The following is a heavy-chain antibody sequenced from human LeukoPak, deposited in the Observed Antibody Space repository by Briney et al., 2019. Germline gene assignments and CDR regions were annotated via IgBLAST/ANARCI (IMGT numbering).Heavy chain of an antibody. V-gene: IGHV3-64D*06. CDR1: GFTFSSYA. CDR3: VKGSGDIVVVPAADAGMDV. CDR2: ISSNGGST. J-gene: IGHJ6*02. D-gene: IGHD2-2*01. Sequence: GGSLRLSCSASGFTFSSYAMHWVRQAPGKGLEYVSAISSNGGSTYYADSVKGRFTISRDNSKNTLYLQMSSLRAEDTAVYYCVKGSGDIVVVPAADAGMDVWAKGPRSPSP.